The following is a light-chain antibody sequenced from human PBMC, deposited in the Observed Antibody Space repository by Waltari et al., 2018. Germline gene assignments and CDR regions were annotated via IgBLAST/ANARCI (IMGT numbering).Light chain of an antibody. Sequence: EIVMTQSPATLSVPPGEGATLSCRASQSVTTNLAWYQQRPGHAPRLLIYGASTRATGIPARFSGSESGTELTLTMSSLQSEDFAVYDCQQYKDWPRAFGQGTKVEIK. CDR1: QSVTTN. J-gene: IGKJ1*01. CDR2: GAS. CDR3: QQYKDWPRA. V-gene: IGKV3D-15*01.